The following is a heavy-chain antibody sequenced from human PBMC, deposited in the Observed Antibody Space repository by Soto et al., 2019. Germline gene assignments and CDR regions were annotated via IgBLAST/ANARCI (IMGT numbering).Heavy chain of an antibody. V-gene: IGHV3-23*01. D-gene: IGHD3-22*01. CDR1: GFTFSSYA. Sequence: GSLRLSCAASGFTFSSYAMSWVRQAPGKGLEWVSAISGSGGSTYYADSVKGRFTISRDNSKNTLYLQMNSLRAEDTAVYYCAKEHYYDSSGYYVIWPWANGMDVWGQGTTVTVSS. CDR2: ISGSGGST. J-gene: IGHJ6*02. CDR3: AKEHYYDSSGYYVIWPWANGMDV.